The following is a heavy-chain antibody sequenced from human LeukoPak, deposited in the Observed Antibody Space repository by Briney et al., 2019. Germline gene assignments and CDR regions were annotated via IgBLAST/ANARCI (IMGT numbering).Heavy chain of an antibody. CDR1: GFTFSSYE. Sequence: GGSLRLSCAASGFTFSSYEMNWVRQAPGKGLEGVSYISSSGSTIYYADSVRGRFTISRDNAKNSLYLQMNSLRAEDTAVYYCAELGITMIGGVWGKGTTVTISS. V-gene: IGHV3-48*03. CDR2: ISSSGSTI. D-gene: IGHD3-10*02. CDR3: AELGITMIGGV. J-gene: IGHJ6*04.